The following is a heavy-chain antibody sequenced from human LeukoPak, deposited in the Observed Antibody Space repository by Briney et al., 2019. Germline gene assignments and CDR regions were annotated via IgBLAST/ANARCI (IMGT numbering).Heavy chain of an antibody. D-gene: IGHD6-19*01. V-gene: IGHV3-33*06. CDR2: IWYDGTNK. J-gene: IGHJ1*01. Sequence: GRSESLLCAASGFTFSSYGMHWVRQAPGKGLEWVAVIWYDGTNKYYADSVKGRFTISRDNSKNTLYLQMNSLRPEDTAVYYCAKDRSSGCYSFQHWGGGMVVGVSS. CDR3: AKDRSSGCYSFQH. CDR1: GFTFSSYG.